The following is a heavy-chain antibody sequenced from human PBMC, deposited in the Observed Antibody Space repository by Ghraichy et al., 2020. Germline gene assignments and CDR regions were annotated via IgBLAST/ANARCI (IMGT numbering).Heavy chain of an antibody. D-gene: IGHD6-6*01. CDR2: ISGSGGST. J-gene: IGHJ2*01. V-gene: IGHV3-23*01. Sequence: GSLRLSCAASGLTFSSYAMSWVRQAPGKGLEWVSAISGSGGSTYYADSVKGRFTISRDNSKNTLYLQMNSLRAEDTALYYCAKDLSSSSLIWYFDLWGRCTLVTVSS. CDR1: GLTFSSYA. CDR3: AKDLSSSSLIWYFDL.